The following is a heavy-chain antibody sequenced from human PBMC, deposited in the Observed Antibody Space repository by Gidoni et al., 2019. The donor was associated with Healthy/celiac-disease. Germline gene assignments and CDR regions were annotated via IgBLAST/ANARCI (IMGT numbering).Heavy chain of an antibody. V-gene: IGHV3-30-3*01. CDR2: ISYDGSNK. CDR3: ARRGALNITMIVVPFDY. Sequence: QVQLVESGGGVVQPGRSLRLSCAASGFTFSSYAMHWVRQAPGKGLEWVAVISYDGSNKYYADSVKGRFTISRDNSKNTLYLQMNSLRAEDTAVYYCARRGALNITMIVVPFDYWGQGTLVTVSS. CDR1: GFTFSSYA. J-gene: IGHJ4*02. D-gene: IGHD3-22*01.